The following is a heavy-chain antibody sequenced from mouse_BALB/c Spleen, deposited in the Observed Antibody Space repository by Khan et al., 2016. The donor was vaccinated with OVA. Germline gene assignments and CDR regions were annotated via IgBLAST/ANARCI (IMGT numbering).Heavy chain of an antibody. CDR2: IFPGNGNT. D-gene: IGHD1-1*02. CDR3: ARGDYVKFDY. J-gene: IGHJ3*01. CDR1: GYSFTNYD. V-gene: IGHV1-75*01. Sequence: QVQLQQSGTELLKPGTSVKLSCKASGYSFTNYDINWVRQRPEQGLEWIGWIFPGNGNTHYNEKFKDKATLTIDTSSSTAYMRLSRLTSEDSGVYFCARGDYVKFDYWGQGTVVTVSA.